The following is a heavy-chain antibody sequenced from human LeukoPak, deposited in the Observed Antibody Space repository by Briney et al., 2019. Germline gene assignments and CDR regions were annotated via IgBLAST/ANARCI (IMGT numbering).Heavy chain of an antibody. D-gene: IGHD6-19*01. CDR3: ARDRDSSSHFGY. CDR2: MYSNGNT. J-gene: IGHJ4*02. CDR1: GFTVSSNY. Sequence: GGSLRLSSAASGFTVSSNYMSWVRQGPGKGLEWVSIMYSNGNTYYADSVKGRFTISRDNSKNTLYLHMNSLRAEDTAVYYCARDRDSSSHFGYWGQGTLVTVSS. V-gene: IGHV3-66*01.